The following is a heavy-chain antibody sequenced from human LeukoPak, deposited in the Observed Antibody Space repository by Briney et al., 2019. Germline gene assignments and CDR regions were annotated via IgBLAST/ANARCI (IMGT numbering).Heavy chain of an antibody. Sequence: SETLSLTCTVSGGSISSYYWSWIRQPPGKGLEWIGYTYYSGSTNYNPSLKSRVTISVDTSKNQFSLKLSSVTAADTAVYYCARGMYGDYVFYYMDVWGKGTTVTVSS. V-gene: IGHV4-59*01. CDR1: GGSISSYY. J-gene: IGHJ6*03. CDR2: TYYSGST. D-gene: IGHD4-17*01. CDR3: ARGMYGDYVFYYMDV.